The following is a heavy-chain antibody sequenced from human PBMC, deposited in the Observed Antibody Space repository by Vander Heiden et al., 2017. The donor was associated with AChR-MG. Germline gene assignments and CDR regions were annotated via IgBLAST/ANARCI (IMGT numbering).Heavy chain of an antibody. J-gene: IGHJ4*02. CDR1: GGSISSYY. CDR3: ARKSYHYDSTGYSYKYFDY. CDR2: IYYKGNT. Sequence: QVQLQESGPGLVKPSETLSLTCTVPGGSISSYYLSWVRQPPGKGLEWIGYIYYKGNTNYNPSLKSRVTMSVDTSKNQFSLKLSSVTAADTAVYYCARKSYHYDSTGYSYKYFDYWGQGILVTVSS. D-gene: IGHD3-22*01. V-gene: IGHV4-59*08.